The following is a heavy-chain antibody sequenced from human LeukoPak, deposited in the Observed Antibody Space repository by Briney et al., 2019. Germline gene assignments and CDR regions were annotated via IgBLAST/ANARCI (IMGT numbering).Heavy chain of an antibody. CDR2: IYYSGST. CDR1: GASISPYN. Sequence: SETLSLTCTVSGASISPYNWNWIRQPPGKGLEWIGYIYYSGSTNYNPSLKSRVTISVDTSKNQFSLKLRSVTAADTAVYYCARDHSGTNYVMDWGQGTLVTVSS. D-gene: IGHD4/OR15-4a*01. V-gene: IGHV4-59*01. CDR3: ARDHSGTNYVMD. J-gene: IGHJ4*02.